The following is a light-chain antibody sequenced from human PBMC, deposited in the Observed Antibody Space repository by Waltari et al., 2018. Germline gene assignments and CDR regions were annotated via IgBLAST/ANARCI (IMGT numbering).Light chain of an antibody. V-gene: IGKV1-39*01. CDR3: QQSYSLPNT. CDR2: GAS. CDR1: QMISSY. Sequence: DIRMTQSPSSLSASVGDRVTITCRASQMISSYLNWYQQIPGKAPKLLIYGASSLQSGVPSRFSGSGFGIDFTLTISSLQSEDFATYYCQQSYSLPNTFGQGTKLEI. J-gene: IGKJ2*01.